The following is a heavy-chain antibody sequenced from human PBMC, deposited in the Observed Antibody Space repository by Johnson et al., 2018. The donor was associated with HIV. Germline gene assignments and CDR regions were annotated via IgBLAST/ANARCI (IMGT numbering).Heavy chain of an antibody. CDR2: IKSKSDGGTT. Sequence: VHLVESGGGLVKPGVSLRLSCAASGFTFSNAWMSWVRQAPGKGLEWVGRIKSKSDGGTTDSAAPVKGRFTISRDDSKNTLYLQMNSLKTEDTAVYYCTTGISWFGAITFDIWGQGTMVTVSS. D-gene: IGHD3-10*01. V-gene: IGHV3-15*01. J-gene: IGHJ3*02. CDR3: TTGISWFGAITFDI. CDR1: GFTFSNAW.